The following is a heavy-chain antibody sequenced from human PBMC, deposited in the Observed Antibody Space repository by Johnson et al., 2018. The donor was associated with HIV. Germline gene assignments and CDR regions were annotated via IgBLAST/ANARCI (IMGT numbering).Heavy chain of an antibody. V-gene: IGHV3-30*02. J-gene: IGHJ3*02. CDR2: IQYDGSNK. CDR3: AKVHSSSSNGFDI. D-gene: IGHD6-6*01. Sequence: VQLVESGGGVVQPRGSLRLSCAASGFTFRDYGMHWVHQAPGKGLEWVAFIQYDGSNKYYADSVRGRFTISRDNSKNTLYLQMNSLRAEDTAVYYCAKVHSSSSNGFDIWGQGTMVTVSS. CDR1: GFTFRDYG.